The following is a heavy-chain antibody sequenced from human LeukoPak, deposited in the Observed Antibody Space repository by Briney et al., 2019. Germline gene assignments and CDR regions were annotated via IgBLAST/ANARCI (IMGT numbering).Heavy chain of an antibody. D-gene: IGHD4-17*01. CDR2: ISYDGSNK. J-gene: IGHJ6*02. V-gene: IGHV3-30-3*01. Sequence: TGGSLRLSCAASGFTFSSYAMHWVRQAPGKGLEWVAVISYDGSNKYYADSVKGRFTISRDNSKNTLYLQMNSLRAEDTAVYYCAEGGDYGYYYYGMDVWGQGTMVTVSS. CDR3: AEGGDYGYYYYGMDV. CDR1: GFTFSSYA.